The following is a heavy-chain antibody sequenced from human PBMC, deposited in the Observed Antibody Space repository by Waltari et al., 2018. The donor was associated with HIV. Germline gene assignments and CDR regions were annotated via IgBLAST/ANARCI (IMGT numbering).Heavy chain of an antibody. J-gene: IGHJ4*02. CDR1: GYTFIDFD. CDR2: MNPDNGDA. D-gene: IGHD3-3*01. V-gene: IGHV1-8*02. Sequence: QGQLVHSVAEIQKPRSSVRVSCRASGYTFIDFDINWVRRAPGRGLEWVGWMNPDNGDAGYGHKFKGRFTLTRDTTTDTAYMDVTNLKSEDTAIYYCTKGRRGALFGDEWGQVTLVTVSS. CDR3: TKGRRGALFGDE.